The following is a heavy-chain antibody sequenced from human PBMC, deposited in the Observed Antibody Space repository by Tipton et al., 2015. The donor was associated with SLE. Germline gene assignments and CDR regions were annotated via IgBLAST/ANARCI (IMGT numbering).Heavy chain of an antibody. J-gene: IGHJ4*02. Sequence: SLRLSCAASGFTFRAYGMHWVRQAPGKGLEWVAVISYDGSNKYYADSVKGRFTISRDNSKNTLYLQMNSLRGEDTAIYYCAKDPGPTVPTVWGQGTLVTVSS. CDR2: ISYDGSNK. V-gene: IGHV3-30*18. CDR1: GFTFRAYG. CDR3: AKDPGPTVPTV. D-gene: IGHD5-12*01.